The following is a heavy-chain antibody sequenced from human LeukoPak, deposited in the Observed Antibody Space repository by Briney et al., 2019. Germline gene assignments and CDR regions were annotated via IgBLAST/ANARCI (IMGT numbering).Heavy chain of an antibody. CDR3: AKDAPLHIQGMIADF. Sequence: GGSLRLSCAASGFTFSSYSMNWVRQAPGKGLEWVSYISSSSSTIYYADSVKGRFTISRDNAKNSLYLQMNSLRAEDTAIYYCAKDAPLHIQGMIADFWGQGTLVTVSS. J-gene: IGHJ4*02. V-gene: IGHV3-48*04. D-gene: IGHD3-22*01. CDR2: ISSSSSTI. CDR1: GFTFSSYS.